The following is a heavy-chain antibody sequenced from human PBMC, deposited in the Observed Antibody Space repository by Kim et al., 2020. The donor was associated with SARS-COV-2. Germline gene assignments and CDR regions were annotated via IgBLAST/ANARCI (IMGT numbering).Heavy chain of an antibody. CDR2: IIPIFGTA. D-gene: IGHD6-19*01. CDR3: ARERGAVAGKNDDAFDI. Sequence: SVKVSCKASGGTFSSYAISWVRQAPGQGLEWMGGIIPIFGTANYAQKFQGRVTITADESTSTAYMELSSLRSEDTAVYYCARERGAVAGKNDDAFDIWGQGTMVTVSS. V-gene: IGHV1-69*13. J-gene: IGHJ3*02. CDR1: GGTFSSYA.